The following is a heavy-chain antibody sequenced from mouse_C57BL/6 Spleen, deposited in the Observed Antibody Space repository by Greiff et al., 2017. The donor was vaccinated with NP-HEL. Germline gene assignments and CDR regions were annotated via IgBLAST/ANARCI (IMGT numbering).Heavy chain of an antibody. J-gene: IGHJ2*01. CDR2: IYPGDGDT. CDR1: GYAFSSSW. D-gene: IGHD3-2*02. V-gene: IGHV1-82*01. CDR3: ARSGLRLKGGDY. Sequence: QVQLQQSGPELVKPGASVKISCKASGYAFSSSWMNWVKQRPGKGLEWIGRIYPGDGDTNYNGKFKGKATLTADKSFSTAYMQLSSLTSEDSAVYFCARSGLRLKGGDYWGQGTTLTVSS.